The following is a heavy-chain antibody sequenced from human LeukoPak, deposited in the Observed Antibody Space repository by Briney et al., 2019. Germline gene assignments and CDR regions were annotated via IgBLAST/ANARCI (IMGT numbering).Heavy chain of an antibody. CDR1: GFTFSSYW. Sequence: GGSLRLSCAASGFTFSSYWMHWVRQAPGKGLVWVSRINSDGSSTSYADSVKGRFTISRDNAKNTLYLQMNSLRAEDTAVYYCARGNTITFEGAHDYWGQGTLVTVSS. D-gene: IGHD3-16*01. J-gene: IGHJ4*02. CDR2: INSDGSST. CDR3: ARGNTITFEGAHDY. V-gene: IGHV3-74*01.